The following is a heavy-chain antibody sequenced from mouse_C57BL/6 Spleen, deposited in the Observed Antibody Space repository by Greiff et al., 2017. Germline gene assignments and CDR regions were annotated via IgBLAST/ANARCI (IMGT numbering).Heavy chain of an antibody. D-gene: IGHD4-1*01. V-gene: IGHV1-69*01. CDR2: IDPSDSYT. Sequence: VQLQQSGAELVMPGASVKLSCKASGYTFTSYWMHWVKQRPGQGLEWIGEIDPSDSYTNYNQKFKGKSTLTVDKSSSTAYMQLSSLTSEDSAVYYCANDVTGTYAMDYWGQGTSVTVSS. J-gene: IGHJ4*01. CDR3: ANDVTGTYAMDY. CDR1: GYTFTSYW.